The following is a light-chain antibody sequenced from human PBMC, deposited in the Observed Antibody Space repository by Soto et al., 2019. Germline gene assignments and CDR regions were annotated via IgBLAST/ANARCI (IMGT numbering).Light chain of an antibody. Sequence: DIQMTQSPSSLSASVGDRVTITCRASQSISYWLAWYQQKPGKAPKLLIYDVSTLGSGVPSRFSGSGSGTEFTLTISSLQPDDLATYYCQQYNTFWTFGQGTKVDIK. CDR3: QQYNTFWT. V-gene: IGKV1-5*01. J-gene: IGKJ1*01. CDR2: DVS. CDR1: QSISYW.